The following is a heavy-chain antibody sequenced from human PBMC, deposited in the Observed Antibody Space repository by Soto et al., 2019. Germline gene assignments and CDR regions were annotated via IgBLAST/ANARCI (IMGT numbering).Heavy chain of an antibody. J-gene: IGHJ5*02. Sequence: GGSLRLSCAASGFTFSSYGMHWVRQAPGKGLEWVAVIWYDGSNKYYADSVKGRFTISRDNSKNTLYLQMNSLRAEDTAVYYCARDWEATVTTCWFDPWGQGTLVTVSS. D-gene: IGHD4-4*01. CDR3: ARDWEATVTTCWFDP. V-gene: IGHV3-33*01. CDR1: GFTFSSYG. CDR2: IWYDGSNK.